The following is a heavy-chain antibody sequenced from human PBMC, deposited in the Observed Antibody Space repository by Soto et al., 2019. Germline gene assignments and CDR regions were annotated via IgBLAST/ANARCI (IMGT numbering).Heavy chain of an antibody. J-gene: IGHJ6*02. CDR2: INAGNGNT. D-gene: IGHD3-22*01. CDR3: ARDPNYSSAYYHHYYYGMDV. Sequence: ASVKVSCKASGYTFTSYDIHWVRQDPEQRLEWTGWINAGNGNTKYSEKFQGRVTITRDTSASTAYLELSSLRSEDTAVYYCARDPNYSSAYYHHYYYGMDVWGQGTTVTVSS. CDR1: GYTFTSYD. V-gene: IGHV1-3*01.